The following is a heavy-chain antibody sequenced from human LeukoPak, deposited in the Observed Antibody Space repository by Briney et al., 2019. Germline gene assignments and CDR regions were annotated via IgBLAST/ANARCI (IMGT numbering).Heavy chain of an antibody. Sequence: SETLSLTCTVSGGSISSYYWSWIRQPPGKGLEWIGYIYYSGGTNYNPSLKSRVTISVDTSKNQFSLKLSSVTAADTAVYYCAKGIAAAPMDVWGQGTTVTVSS. V-gene: IGHV4-59*01. J-gene: IGHJ6*02. CDR1: GGSISSYY. CDR3: AKGIAAAPMDV. CDR2: IYYSGGT. D-gene: IGHD6-13*01.